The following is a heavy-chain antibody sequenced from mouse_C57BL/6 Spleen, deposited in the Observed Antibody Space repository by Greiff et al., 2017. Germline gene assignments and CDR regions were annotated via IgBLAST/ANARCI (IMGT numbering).Heavy chain of an antibody. V-gene: IGHV1-72*01. CDR1: GYTFTSYW. Sequence: QVQLQQPGAELVKPGASVKLSCKASGYTFTSYWMHWVKQRPGRGLEWIGRIDPNSGGTKYNEKFKSKATLTVDKPSSTAYIQLSSLTSEDSAVYYCARGEDYDYDGGFAYWGQGTLVTVSA. CDR2: IDPNSGGT. D-gene: IGHD2-4*01. J-gene: IGHJ3*01. CDR3: ARGEDYDYDGGFAY.